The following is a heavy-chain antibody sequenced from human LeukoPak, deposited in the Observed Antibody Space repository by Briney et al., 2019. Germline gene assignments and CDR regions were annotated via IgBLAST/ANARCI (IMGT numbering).Heavy chain of an antibody. Sequence: GESLKISCKSSGYSFTSYWIGWVRQMPGKGLEWMGIIYPGDYDTRYSPSFQGQVTISADKSISTAYLQWSSLKASDTAMYYCARHSISWPPQIDYWGQGTLVTVSS. CDR1: GYSFTSYW. CDR2: IYPGDYDT. J-gene: IGHJ4*02. V-gene: IGHV5-51*01. CDR3: ARHSISWPPQIDY. D-gene: IGHD6-13*01.